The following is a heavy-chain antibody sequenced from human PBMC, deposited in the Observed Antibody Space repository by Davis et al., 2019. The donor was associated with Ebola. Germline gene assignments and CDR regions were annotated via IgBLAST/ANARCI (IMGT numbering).Heavy chain of an antibody. CDR2: IYYSGST. V-gene: IGHV4-59*01. D-gene: IGHD6-6*01. J-gene: IGHJ6*02. CDR3: ARYRQLVHYYYGMDV. Sequence: MPSETLSLTCVVHGGSLSGYYWNWIRQPPGKGLEWIGYIYYSGSTNYNPSLKSRVTISVDTSKNQFSLKLSSVTAADTAVYYCARYRQLVHYYYGMDVWGQGTTVTVSS. CDR1: GGSLSGYY.